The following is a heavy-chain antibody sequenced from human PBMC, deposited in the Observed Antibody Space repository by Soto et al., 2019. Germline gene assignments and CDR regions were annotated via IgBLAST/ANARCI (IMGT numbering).Heavy chain of an antibody. D-gene: IGHD2-2*01. Sequence: VGSLRLSSAASGFTFNTYSMNWVRQAPGKGLEWVSFISSRNSFIYYADSVRGRFTISRDNAKNSVFLQMNSLRVEDTAVYYCARDPAGSTRPYYYGMDVWGQGTTVTVSS. V-gene: IGHV3-21*01. J-gene: IGHJ6*02. CDR3: ARDPAGSTRPYYYGMDV. CDR1: GFTFNTYS. CDR2: ISSRNSFI.